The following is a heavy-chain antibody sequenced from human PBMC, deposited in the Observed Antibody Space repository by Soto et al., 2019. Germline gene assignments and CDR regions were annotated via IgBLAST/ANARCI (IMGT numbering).Heavy chain of an antibody. CDR3: ARVGVGPIYGLDV. V-gene: IGHV3-21*01. D-gene: IGHD1-26*01. J-gene: IGHJ6*02. CDR1: GFIFSDYS. CDR2: ISISSDYI. Sequence: EVQLVESGGGLVKPGGSLRLSSAAPGFIFSDYSMNWVRQAPGKGLEWVSFISISSDYIYYADSVKGRFTISRDNAKNSLYLQMNSLSAEDTAVYYCARVGVGPIYGLDVWGQGTTVTVSS.